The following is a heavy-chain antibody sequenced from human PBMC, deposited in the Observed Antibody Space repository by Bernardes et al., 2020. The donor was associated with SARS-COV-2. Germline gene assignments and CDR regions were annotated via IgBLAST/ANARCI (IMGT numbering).Heavy chain of an antibody. V-gene: IGHV4-34*01. CDR2: INHSGST. J-gene: IGHJ4*02. Sequence: SETLSLTCAVYGGSFSGYYWSWIRQPPGKGLEWIGEINHSGSTNYNPSLKSRVTISVDTSKNQFSLKLSSVTAADTAVYYCARPSSSWYGGFDYWGQGTLVTVSS. CDR3: ARPSSSWYGGFDY. CDR1: GGSFSGYY. D-gene: IGHD6-13*01.